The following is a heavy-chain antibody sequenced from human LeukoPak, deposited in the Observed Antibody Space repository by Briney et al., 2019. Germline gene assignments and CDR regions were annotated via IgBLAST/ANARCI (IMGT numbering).Heavy chain of an antibody. CDR2: IYYSGST. CDR1: GGSISSYY. Sequence: SETLSLTCTASGGSISSYYWSWIRQPPGKGLEWIGYIYYSGSTNYNPSLKSRVTISVDTSKNQFSLKLSSVTAADTAVYYCARRGGSSWYYFDYWGQGTLVTVSS. D-gene: IGHD6-13*01. V-gene: IGHV4-59*08. CDR3: ARRGGSSWYYFDY. J-gene: IGHJ4*02.